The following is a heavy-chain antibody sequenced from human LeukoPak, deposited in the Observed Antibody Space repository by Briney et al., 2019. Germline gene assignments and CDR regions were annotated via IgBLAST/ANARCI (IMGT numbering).Heavy chain of an antibody. V-gene: IGHV3-74*01. Sequence: PGGSLRLSCAASGFTFSSYAMSWVRQDPRKGLVWVSRINGDGSNINYADSVRGRFTISRDNAKNTLYLQMNTLRVEDTAVYYCATVAGDCSGGRCYLLRFDYWGQGTLVTVSS. CDR3: ATVAGDCSGGRCYLLRFDY. D-gene: IGHD2-15*01. CDR1: GFTFSSYA. CDR2: INGDGSNI. J-gene: IGHJ4*02.